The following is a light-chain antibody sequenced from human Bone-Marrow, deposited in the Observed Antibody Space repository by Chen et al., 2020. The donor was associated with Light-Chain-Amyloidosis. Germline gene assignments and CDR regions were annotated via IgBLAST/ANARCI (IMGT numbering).Light chain of an antibody. J-gene: IGLJ2*01. CDR2: QDS. CDR1: KLGDKY. CDR3: QAWDSSTVV. V-gene: IGLV3-1*01. Sequence: SYELTQPPSVSVSPGQTARITCTGEKLGDKYACWYQQKPGQSPVVVIYQDSKRPSGIPERFSGSNSGNTATLTISETQAMDEADYYGQAWDSSTVVFGGGTKLTVL.